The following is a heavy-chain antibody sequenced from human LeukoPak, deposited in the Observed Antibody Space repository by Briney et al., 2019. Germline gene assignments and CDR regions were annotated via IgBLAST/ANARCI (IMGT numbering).Heavy chain of an antibody. CDR3: ARDSLLRGSGWDYWYFDL. CDR2: MHYSGST. CDR1: GGSVSNGTYY. D-gene: IGHD6-25*01. V-gene: IGHV4-61*01. J-gene: IGHJ2*01. Sequence: PSETLSLTCTVSGGSVSNGTYYWSWIRQPPGKGLEWIGNMHYSGSTNYNPSLKSRVTISVDTSTNQFSLLLTSATAADTAVYYCARDSLLRGSGWDYWYFDLWGRGTLVTVSS.